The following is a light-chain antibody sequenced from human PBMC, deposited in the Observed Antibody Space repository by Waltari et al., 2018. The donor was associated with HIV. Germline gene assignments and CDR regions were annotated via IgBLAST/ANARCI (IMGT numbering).Light chain of an antibody. Sequence: QSVLTQQPPSVSAAPGQNVTMSCSEGNSNFGNAFVCWYQPRPGMAPRLLIYYISKRPVGITERFSSSKSGTSATLGITGLQTGDEGEYYGGTWDAGLRAGVFGGGTEVFG. V-gene: IGLV1-51*01. CDR3: GTWDAGLRAGVFGGGTEV. CDR1: NSNFGNAF. J-gene: IGLJ1*01. CDR2: YIS.